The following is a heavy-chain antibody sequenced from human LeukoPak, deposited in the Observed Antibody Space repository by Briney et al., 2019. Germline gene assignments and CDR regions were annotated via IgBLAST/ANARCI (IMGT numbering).Heavy chain of an antibody. V-gene: IGHV3-33*01. J-gene: IGHJ4*02. CDR2: IWYDGGNK. D-gene: IGHD6-13*01. Sequence: GGSLRLSCAAYGFTFSSHVMHWVRQGPGKGLEWVAVIWYDGGNKYYADSVKGRFTISRDNSMNTLYLQMKSLRAEDTAVYYCARVAPIYSSSLYYLDYWGQGTLVTLSS. CDR1: GFTFSSHV. CDR3: ARVAPIYSSSLYYLDY.